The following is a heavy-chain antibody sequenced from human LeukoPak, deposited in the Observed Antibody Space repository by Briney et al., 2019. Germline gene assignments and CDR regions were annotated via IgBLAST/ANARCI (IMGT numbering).Heavy chain of an antibody. CDR3: ARRIIQPTYSGYDFGFDY. CDR1: GGSISSGSYY. CDR2: IYTSGSA. V-gene: IGHV4-61*02. Sequence: SETLSLTCTVPGGSISSGSYYWSWIRQPAGKGLEWIGRIYTSGSANYNPSLKSRVTISADTSKNQFSLKLSSVTAADTAVYYCARRIIQPTYSGYDFGFDYWGQGTLVTVSS. D-gene: IGHD5-12*01. J-gene: IGHJ4*02.